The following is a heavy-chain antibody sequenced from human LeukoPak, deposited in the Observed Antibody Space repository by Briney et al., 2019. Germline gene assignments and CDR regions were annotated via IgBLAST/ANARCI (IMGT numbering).Heavy chain of an antibody. D-gene: IGHD6-13*01. Sequence: ASVKVSYKPSGYTFTPYVVRWVRQAPGQGLEWMEWISAYNGKKNYAQKYQGRTTMTTDTSTSTAYIELRSLRSDDTAVHYCARDGHSSSWYLAVWGQGTLVTVSS. V-gene: IGHV1-18*01. CDR2: ISAYNGKK. J-gene: IGHJ1*01. CDR3: ARDGHSSSWYLAV. CDR1: GYTFTPYV.